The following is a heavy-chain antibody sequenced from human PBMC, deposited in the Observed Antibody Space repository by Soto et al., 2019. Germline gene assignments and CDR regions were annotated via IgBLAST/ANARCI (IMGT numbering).Heavy chain of an antibody. CDR1: GGSIRSGRYY. D-gene: IGHD6-6*01. V-gene: IGHV4-39*01. CDR3: AGEYSTSPPV. Sequence: SVTLSLTCTVSGGSIRSGRYYWVWIRQPPGKGLEWIGTIYYSGTIYYNPSLKSRVTISVDTSQNQFSLNMRSVTPADTAVYYCAGEYSTSPPVWGQGTTVTVSS. CDR2: IYYSGTI. J-gene: IGHJ6*02.